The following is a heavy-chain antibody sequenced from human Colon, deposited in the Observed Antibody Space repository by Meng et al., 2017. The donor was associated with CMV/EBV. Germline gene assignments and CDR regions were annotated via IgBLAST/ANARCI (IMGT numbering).Heavy chain of an antibody. V-gene: IGHV3-21*01. CDR2: IRSGSRDI. D-gene: IGHD3-9*01. Sequence: GESLKISCAASGFTFSPYGMNWVRQAPGKGLEWVATIRSGSRDISYADSVKGRFTIFRDDAKSSLFLEMNNLRAEDTAVYYCARDAWHYDPLTASSTPWFDYWGQGTLVTVSS. J-gene: IGHJ4*02. CDR1: GFTFSPYG. CDR3: ARDAWHYDPLTASSTPWFDY.